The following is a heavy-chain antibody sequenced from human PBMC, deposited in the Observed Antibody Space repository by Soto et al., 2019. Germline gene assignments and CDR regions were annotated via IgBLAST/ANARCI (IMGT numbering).Heavy chain of an antibody. D-gene: IGHD3-22*01. J-gene: IGHJ4*02. CDR2: IIPVFGKP. Sequence: QVQLLQSGAEVKKPGSSVKVSCKASGGTFSRSAINWVRQAPGQGLEWMGGIIPVFGKPNYEQKFQGRVTITADESTSTAYMELRRLTYEDTSVYYCARDGTLYDSNGYYYVYWGQGTLVTVSS. CDR1: GGTFSRSA. CDR3: ARDGTLYDSNGYYYVY. V-gene: IGHV1-69*01.